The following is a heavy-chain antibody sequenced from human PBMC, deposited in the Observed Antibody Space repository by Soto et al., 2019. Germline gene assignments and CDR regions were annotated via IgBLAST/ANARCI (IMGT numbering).Heavy chain of an antibody. CDR2: SSPDNGNT. D-gene: IGHD2-15*01. V-gene: IGHV1-18*01. CDR1: GYNFINNG. J-gene: IGHJ4*02. CDR3: ARDSHAWVEALSAMDY. Sequence: QVQLVQSGAEVKKPGASVKVSCKASGYNFINNGISWVRQAPGQGLEWMGWSSPDNGNTNYAQKFQGRVTLTTNSATSTPYMELRSLRSGDPAVYYCARDSHAWVEALSAMDYWGQGTLVTVSS.